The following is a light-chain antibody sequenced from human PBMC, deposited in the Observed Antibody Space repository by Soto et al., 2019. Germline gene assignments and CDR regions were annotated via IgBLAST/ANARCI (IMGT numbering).Light chain of an antibody. V-gene: IGKV3-11*01. CDR3: QQRYNWPVT. J-gene: IGKJ5*01. CDR2: ATS. Sequence: VVTQSPASLSVSPGDRVAISSRAGPISSNLAWHQQRPGQAPRLLIYATSNRATGIPARFSGSGSGTDFTLTISSLEPEDFSVYYCQQRYNWPVTFGQGTRLEIK. CDR1: PISSN.